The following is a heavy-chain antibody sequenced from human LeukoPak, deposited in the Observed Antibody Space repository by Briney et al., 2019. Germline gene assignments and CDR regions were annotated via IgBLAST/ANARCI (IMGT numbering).Heavy chain of an antibody. D-gene: IGHD4-23*01. CDR3: ARDRGNKVDY. CDR2: IYYSGST. CDR1: GGSISSFY. J-gene: IGHJ4*02. V-gene: IGHV4-59*01. Sequence: SETLSLTCTVSGGSISSFYWSWIRQPPGKELEWLGYIYYSGSTNYSPSLKSRVTISVDTSKNQFSLKLSSVTAADTAVYYCARDRGNKVDYWGQGTLVTVSP.